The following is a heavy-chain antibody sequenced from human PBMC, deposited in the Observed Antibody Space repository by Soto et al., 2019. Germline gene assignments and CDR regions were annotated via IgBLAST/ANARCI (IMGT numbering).Heavy chain of an antibody. CDR1: GFTFSSYS. V-gene: IGHV3-48*01. CDR2: ISSSSSTI. CDR3: ARENYDKGVYSFDY. J-gene: IGHJ4*02. D-gene: IGHD3-22*01. Sequence: GGSLRLSCAASGFTFSSYSMNWVRQAPGKGLEWVSYISSSSSTIYYADSVKGRFTISRDNAKNSLYLQMNSLRAEDTAVYYCARENYDKGVYSFDYWGQGTLVTVSS.